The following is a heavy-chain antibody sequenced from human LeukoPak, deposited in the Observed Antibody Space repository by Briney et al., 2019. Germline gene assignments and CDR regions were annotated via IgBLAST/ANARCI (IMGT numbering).Heavy chain of an antibody. CDR2: ISGSGGST. CDR3: ASKGQHCSGGSCYDY. D-gene: IGHD2-15*01. Sequence: PGGSLRLSCTASGFTFGDYAMSWVRQAPGKGLEWVSAISGSGGSTYYADSVKGRFTISRDNSKNTLYLQLNSLRAEDTAVYYCASKGQHCSGGSCYDYWGQGTLVTVSS. CDR1: GFTFGDYA. J-gene: IGHJ4*02. V-gene: IGHV3-23*01.